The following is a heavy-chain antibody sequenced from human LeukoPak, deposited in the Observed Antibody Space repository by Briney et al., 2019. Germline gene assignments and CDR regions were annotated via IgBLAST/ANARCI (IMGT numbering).Heavy chain of an antibody. J-gene: IGHJ3*02. V-gene: IGHV3-53*01. CDR3: ARDRRLLYFGELFHDAFDI. CDR1: GFTISSNY. Sequence: GGSLRLSCAASGFTISSNYMNWVRQAPGKGLEWVSVIYSDGNTYYADSVKGRFTISRDNSKNTLYLQMNSLRAEDTAVYYCARDRRLLYFGELFHDAFDIWGQGTMVTVSS. CDR2: IYSDGNT. D-gene: IGHD3-10*01.